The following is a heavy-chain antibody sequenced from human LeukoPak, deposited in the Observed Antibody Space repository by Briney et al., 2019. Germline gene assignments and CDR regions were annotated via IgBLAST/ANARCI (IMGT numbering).Heavy chain of an antibody. Sequence: SDTPSLTSSLSAASVTPSGYYRHSIRQAPRKGLHWTATIPYTAATSYSPSPPTRVTISVNTSKNHFSLSLTYVTAADTAIYYCARHNWGSFYSFDTWHQGTLVTVSS. CDR2: IPYTAAT. CDR1: AASVTPSGYY. V-gene: IGHV4-39*01. D-gene: IGHD3-16*01. CDR3: ARHNWGSFYSFDT. J-gene: IGHJ5*02.